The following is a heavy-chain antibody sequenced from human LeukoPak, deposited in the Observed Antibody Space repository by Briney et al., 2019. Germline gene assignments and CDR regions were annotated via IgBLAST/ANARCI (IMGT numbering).Heavy chain of an antibody. CDR3: ARYVWGSYPTFEDY. V-gene: IGHV4-59*01. J-gene: IGHJ4*02. CDR1: GDSISSYY. Sequence: SETLSLTCTVSGDSISSYYWSWIRQPPGKGLEWIGSIYYSGSTNYNPSLKSRVTISVDTSKNQFSLKLSSVTAADTAVYYCARYVWGSYPTFEDYWGQGTLVTVSS. D-gene: IGHD3-16*02. CDR2: IYYSGST.